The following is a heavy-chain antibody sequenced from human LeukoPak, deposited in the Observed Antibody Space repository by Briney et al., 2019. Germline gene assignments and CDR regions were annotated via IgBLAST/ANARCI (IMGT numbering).Heavy chain of an antibody. D-gene: IGHD2-2*01. J-gene: IGHJ4*02. CDR1: GYIFTSYY. CDR3: ARDRGGSTSYYYFDY. CDR2: SNPSGGST. Sequence: GASVKVSCKASGYIFTSYYMHWVRQAPGQGLEWMGISNPSGGSTSYAQKFQGRVTMTRDMSTSTVYMELSSLRSEDTAVYYCARDRGGSTSYYYFDYWGQGTLVTVSS. V-gene: IGHV1-46*01.